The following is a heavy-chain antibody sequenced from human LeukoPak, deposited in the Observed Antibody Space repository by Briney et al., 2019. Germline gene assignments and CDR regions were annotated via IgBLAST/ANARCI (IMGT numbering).Heavy chain of an antibody. Sequence: GASVKVSCKASGYTFTSYGISWVRQAPGQGLEWMGWISAYNGNTNYAQKLQGRVTMTTDTSTSTAYMELRSLRSDDTAVYYCARAVYSSGWSYYYYMDVWGKGTTVTVSS. D-gene: IGHD6-19*01. CDR2: ISAYNGNT. CDR3: ARAVYSSGWSYYYYMDV. J-gene: IGHJ6*03. CDR1: GYTFTSYG. V-gene: IGHV1-18*01.